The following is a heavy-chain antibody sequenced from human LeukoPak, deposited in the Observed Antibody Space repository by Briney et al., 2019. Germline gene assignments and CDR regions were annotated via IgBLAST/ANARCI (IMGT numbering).Heavy chain of an antibody. V-gene: IGHV3-33*08. Sequence: GGSLRLSCAASGFTFSSYEMNWVRQAPGKGLEWVAVIWSDGSQKYYADSVKGRFTISRDNSKETLDLQMNSLRAEDTALYYCVRRGSKTYDFDYWGQGTLVIVSP. J-gene: IGHJ4*02. D-gene: IGHD3-16*01. CDR1: GFTFSSYE. CDR3: VRRGSKTYDFDY. CDR2: IWSDGSQK.